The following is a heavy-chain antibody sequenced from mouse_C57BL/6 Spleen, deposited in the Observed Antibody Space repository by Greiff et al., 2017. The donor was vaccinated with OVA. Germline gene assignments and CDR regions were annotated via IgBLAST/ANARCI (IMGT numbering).Heavy chain of an antibody. J-gene: IGHJ1*03. Sequence: VQLQESGPGLVKPSQSLSLTCSVTGYSITSGYYWNWIRQFPGNKLEWMGYISYDGSNNYNPSLKNRISITRDTSKNQFFLKLNSVTTEDTATYYCAREDDYDRGYFDVWGTGTTVTVSS. CDR2: ISYDGSN. CDR3: AREDDYDRGYFDV. CDR1: GYSITSGYY. D-gene: IGHD2-4*01. V-gene: IGHV3-6*01.